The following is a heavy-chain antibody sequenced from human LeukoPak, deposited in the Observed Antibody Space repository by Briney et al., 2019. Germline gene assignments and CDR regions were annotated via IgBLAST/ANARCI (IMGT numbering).Heavy chain of an antibody. D-gene: IGHD3-22*01. Sequence: GGSLRLSCAVSGFTFSSYAMSWVRQAPGKGLEWVSTISGSGGSTYYADSVKGRFTISRDNSKNTLYLQMNSLRAEDTAVYYCARDVRYYDSSGYRGYWYFDLWGRGTLVTVSS. V-gene: IGHV3-23*01. J-gene: IGHJ2*01. CDR3: ARDVRYYDSSGYRGYWYFDL. CDR2: ISGSGGST. CDR1: GFTFSSYA.